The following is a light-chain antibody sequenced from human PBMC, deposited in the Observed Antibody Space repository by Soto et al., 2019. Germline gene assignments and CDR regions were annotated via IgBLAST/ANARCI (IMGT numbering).Light chain of an antibody. CDR1: QSISSY. CDR3: QQRYSTPVT. Sequence: DIQMTQSPSSMSASVGDRVTITCLASQSISSYLNWYQQKPGKAPKLLIYAASSLQSGVPSRFSGSGSGTDFTLTISSLQPEEFATYYCQQRYSTPVTFGQGTRLEI. CDR2: AAS. J-gene: IGKJ5*01. V-gene: IGKV1-39*01.